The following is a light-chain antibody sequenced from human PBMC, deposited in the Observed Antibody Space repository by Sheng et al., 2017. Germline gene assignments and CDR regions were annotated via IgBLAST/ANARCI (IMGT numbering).Light chain of an antibody. CDR3: CSHAGSSTWV. CDR1: SSDVGGCHL. V-gene: IGLV2-23*01. J-gene: IGLJ3*02. CDR2: EAT. Sequence: QSALTQPASVSGSPGQSITISCSGTSSDVGGCHLVSWYQHHPGKAPKLIIYEATKRPSGVSNRFSGSKSGNTASLTISGLQAEDEADYYCCSHAGSSTWVFGGWTKLTVL.